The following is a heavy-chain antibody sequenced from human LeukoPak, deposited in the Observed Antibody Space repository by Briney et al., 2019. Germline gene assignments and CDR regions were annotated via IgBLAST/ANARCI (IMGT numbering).Heavy chain of an antibody. V-gene: IGHV4-39*01. D-gene: IGHD6-13*01. CDR3: ARHVIAAADAFDP. CDR1: GGSISSSSYY. CDR2: IYYSGST. Sequence: SETLSLTCTVSGGSISSSSYYWGWIRQPPGKGLEWIGSIYYSGSTYYNPSLKSRVTISVDTSKNQFSLKLSSVTAADTAVYYCARHVIAAADAFDPWGQGTLVTVSS. J-gene: IGHJ5*02.